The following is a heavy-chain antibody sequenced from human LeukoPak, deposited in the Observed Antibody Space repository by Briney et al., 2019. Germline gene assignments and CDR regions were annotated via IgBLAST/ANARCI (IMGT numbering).Heavy chain of an antibody. CDR1: GFTFSAYG. D-gene: IGHD3-22*01. CDR2: IYGAGTT. Sequence: GGSLRLSCAASGFTFSAYGMHWVRQAPGKGLEWVSVIYGAGTTYYADSVKGRFTISRDNSKNTVYLQMNSLRAGDTAVYYCARDGRGRTGYYPFDYWGQGTLVTVSS. J-gene: IGHJ4*02. V-gene: IGHV3-66*01. CDR3: ARDGRGRTGYYPFDY.